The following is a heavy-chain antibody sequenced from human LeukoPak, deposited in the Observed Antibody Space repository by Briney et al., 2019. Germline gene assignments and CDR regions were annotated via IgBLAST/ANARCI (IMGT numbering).Heavy chain of an antibody. Sequence: ASVKVSCKSSGYTFTGYYMHWVRQPPGQGLEWLGWINPNSGGTNYAQKFQGWVTMTRDTSISTAYMDLSRLRSDDTAVYYCARAFDPASPGAFDIWGQGTMVTVSS. CDR3: ARAFDPASPGAFDI. CDR2: INPNSGGT. V-gene: IGHV1-2*04. CDR1: GYTFTGYY. D-gene: IGHD3-9*01. J-gene: IGHJ3*02.